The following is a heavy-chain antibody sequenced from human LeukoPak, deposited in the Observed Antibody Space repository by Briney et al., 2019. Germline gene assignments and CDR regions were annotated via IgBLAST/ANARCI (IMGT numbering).Heavy chain of an antibody. J-gene: IGHJ4*02. CDR1: GFTFSSYG. D-gene: IGHD3-10*01. Sequence: GRSLRLSCAASGFTFSSYGMHWVRQAPGKGLEWVAIIWYDGNNKYYADSLKGRFTISRDNSKNTLYLQINSLRAEDTAVYFCVRDRGPTNYFDYWGQGALVTVSS. V-gene: IGHV3-33*01. CDR3: VRDRGPTNYFDY. CDR2: IWYDGNNK.